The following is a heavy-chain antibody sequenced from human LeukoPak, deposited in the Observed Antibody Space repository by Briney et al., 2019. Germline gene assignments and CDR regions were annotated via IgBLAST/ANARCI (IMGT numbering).Heavy chain of an antibody. CDR1: GYTFTLYY. J-gene: IGHJ4*02. V-gene: IGHV1-46*01. Sequence: ASVKVPCKASGYTFTLYYMHWVRQAPGQGLEWMGIINTSGGTANYAQKFQGRVTVTRDTSTCTVYMELSSLRSEDTAVYYCARDLFSSSWYGPYYFDYWGQGTLVTVSS. D-gene: IGHD6-13*01. CDR3: ARDLFSSSWYGPYYFDY. CDR2: INTSGGTA.